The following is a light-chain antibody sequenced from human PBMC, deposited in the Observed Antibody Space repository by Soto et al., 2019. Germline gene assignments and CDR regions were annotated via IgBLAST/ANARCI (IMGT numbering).Light chain of an antibody. J-gene: IGKJ5*01. V-gene: IGKV3-20*01. CDR3: QQYGSSPIT. CDR1: QSVNTNY. CDR2: GAS. Sequence: EIVLTQSPGTLSLSPGERATVSCRASQSVNTNYLAWYQQKSGQAPRLLIYGASSRATGIPDRFSGSGSATDFTLTISRLEPEDFAAYFCQQYGSSPITFDQGTRLEIK.